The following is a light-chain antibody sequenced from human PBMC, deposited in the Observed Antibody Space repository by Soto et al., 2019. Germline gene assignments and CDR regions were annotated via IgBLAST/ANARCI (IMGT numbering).Light chain of an antibody. CDR2: GAS. Sequence: EIVLTQSPGTLSFSAGEGATLSCMSNESVYSNYLAWYQQKPGQAPRLLIFGASNKATGIPDRVTGSGFGTAFTRTISSLEPDDFAMYYWHQYGSSPRTFGGGTNVEIK. CDR1: ESVYSNY. V-gene: IGKV3-20*01. CDR3: HQYGSSPRT. J-gene: IGKJ4*01.